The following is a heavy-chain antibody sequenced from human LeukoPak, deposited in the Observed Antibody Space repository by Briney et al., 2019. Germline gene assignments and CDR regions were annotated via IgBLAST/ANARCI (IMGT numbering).Heavy chain of an antibody. V-gene: IGHV1-2*02. Sequence: GASVKVSCKASGYIFTGYYMHWVRQAPGQGLEWMGWINPNSGGTNYAQKFQGRVTMTRDTSISTAYMELSRLRSDDTAVYYCARDCSGGSCWNDYWGQGTLVTVSS. D-gene: IGHD2-15*01. J-gene: IGHJ4*02. CDR2: INPNSGGT. CDR1: GYIFTGYY. CDR3: ARDCSGGSCWNDY.